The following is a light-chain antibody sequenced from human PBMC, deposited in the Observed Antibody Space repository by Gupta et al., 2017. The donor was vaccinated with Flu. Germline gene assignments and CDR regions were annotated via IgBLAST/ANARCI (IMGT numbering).Light chain of an antibody. V-gene: IGLV1-47*01. CDR2: KND. J-gene: IGLJ3*02. Sequence: RVTISCSGSSSNVGGNFVFWYQQLPGTAPQLLIYKNDQRPSGVPDRFSGSKSGTSASLAIRGLRSEDEADYYCATWDDSLSGPVFGGGTKLTVL. CDR1: SSNVGGNF. CDR3: ATWDDSLSGPV.